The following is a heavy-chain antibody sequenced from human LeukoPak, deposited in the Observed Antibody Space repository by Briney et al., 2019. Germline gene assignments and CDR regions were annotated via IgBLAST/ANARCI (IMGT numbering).Heavy chain of an antibody. D-gene: IGHD2/OR15-2a*01. Sequence: GGSLRLSCAASGFTFSSYGMHWVRQAPGKGLEWVAFIRFDGTNKYYGDSVKGRFTISRDNSKNTLYLQMNSLRVEDTAVYHCTFAPGGADTPQTPFDFWGQGTLVTVSS. J-gene: IGHJ4*02. CDR3: TFAPGGADTPQTPFDF. CDR2: IRFDGTNK. V-gene: IGHV3-30*02. CDR1: GFTFSSYG.